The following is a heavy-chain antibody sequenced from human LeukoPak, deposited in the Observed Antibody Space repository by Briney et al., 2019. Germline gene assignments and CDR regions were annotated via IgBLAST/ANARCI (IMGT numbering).Heavy chain of an antibody. D-gene: IGHD3-22*01. CDR3: ATCTTDSSGYYYVVGAFDI. V-gene: IGHV1-24*01. CDR2: FDPEDGET. CDR1: GYTLTELS. Sequence: ASVKVSCKVSGYTLTELSMHWVRQAPGKGHEWMGGFDPEDGETIYAQKFQGRVTMTEDTSTDTAYMELSSLRSEDTAVYYCATCTTDSSGYYYVVGAFDIWGQGSMVTVSS. J-gene: IGHJ3*02.